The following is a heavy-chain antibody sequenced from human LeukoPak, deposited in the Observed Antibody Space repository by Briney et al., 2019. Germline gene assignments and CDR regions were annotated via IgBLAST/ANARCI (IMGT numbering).Heavy chain of an antibody. CDR3: ARVRVYSSGWNFDY. CDR1: GYTSTDYY. D-gene: IGHD6-25*01. J-gene: IGHJ4*02. Sequence: GASVKVSCKASGYTSTDYYVHWVRQAPGQGLEWMGWINSNSGGTSYAQNFQGRVTMTRDTSISTLYVELSSLRSDDTAVYYCARVRVYSSGWNFDYWGQGTLVTVSS. CDR2: INSNSGGT. V-gene: IGHV1-2*02.